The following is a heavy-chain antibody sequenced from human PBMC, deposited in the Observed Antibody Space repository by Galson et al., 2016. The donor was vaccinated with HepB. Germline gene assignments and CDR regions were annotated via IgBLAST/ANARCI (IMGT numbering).Heavy chain of an antibody. CDR3: AKDFDCSGTICRDY. J-gene: IGHJ4*02. V-gene: IGHV3-23*01. CDR1: GFTFSSQA. Sequence: SLRLSCAASGFTFSSQAMTWVRQAPGKGLESVSCISGSGSGSNTYYADSVKGRFTISRDNSKNTLHLQMNSPRAEDTALYYCAKDFDCSGTICRDYWGQGTLVTVSS. D-gene: IGHD2-2*01. CDR2: ISGSGSGSNT.